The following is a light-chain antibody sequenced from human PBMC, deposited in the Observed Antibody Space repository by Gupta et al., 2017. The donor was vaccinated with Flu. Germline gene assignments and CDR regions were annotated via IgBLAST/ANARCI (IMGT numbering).Light chain of an antibody. CDR3: CSYAGSSTYV. CDR1: SSDVGSYNL. V-gene: IGLV2-23*02. CDR2: EVS. Sequence: SITISCTGTSSDVGSYNLVSWYQQHPGKAPKLMIYEVSKRPSGVSNRFSGSKSGNTASLTISGLQAEDEADYYCCSYAGSSTYVFGTGTKVTV. J-gene: IGLJ1*01.